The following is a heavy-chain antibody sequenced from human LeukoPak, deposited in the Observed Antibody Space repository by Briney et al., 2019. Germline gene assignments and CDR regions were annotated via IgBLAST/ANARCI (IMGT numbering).Heavy chain of an antibody. CDR2: IYYSGST. CDR1: GGSISSYY. J-gene: IGHJ4*02. V-gene: IGHV4-59*01. D-gene: IGHD3-9*01. Sequence: SETLSLTCTVSGGSISSYYWSWIRQPPGKGLEWIGYIYYSGSTNYNPSLKSRVTISVDTSKNQFSLKLSSVTAADTAVYYCARGDDILTGPTDYWGQGTLVTVSS. CDR3: ARGDDILTGPTDY.